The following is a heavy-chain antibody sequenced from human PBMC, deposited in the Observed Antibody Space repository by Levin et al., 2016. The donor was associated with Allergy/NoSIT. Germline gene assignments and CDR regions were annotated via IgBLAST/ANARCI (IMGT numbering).Heavy chain of an antibody. V-gene: IGHV3-15*01. Sequence: VRQAPGKGLEWVGRIKSKTDGGTTDYAAPVKGRFTISRDDSKNTLYLQMNSLKTEDTAVYYCTRHKRLYYFDYWGQGTLVTVSS. CDR3: TRHKRLYYFDY. CDR2: IKSKTDGGTT. J-gene: IGHJ4*02. D-gene: IGHD6-19*01.